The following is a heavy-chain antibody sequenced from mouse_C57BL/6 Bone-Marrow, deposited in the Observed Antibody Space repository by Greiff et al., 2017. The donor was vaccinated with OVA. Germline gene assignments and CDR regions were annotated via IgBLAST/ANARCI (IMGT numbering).Heavy chain of an antibody. D-gene: IGHD2-4*01. J-gene: IGHJ3*01. CDR3: ARGAYYYDYAWFAY. Sequence: QVQLQQSGAELARPGASVKLSCKASGYTFTSYGISWVKQRTGQGLEWIGEIYPRSGNTYYNEKFKGKATLTADKSSSTAYMELRSLTSEDSAVYLCARGAYYYDYAWFAYWGQGTLVTVSA. CDR1: GYTFTSYG. CDR2: IYPRSGNT. V-gene: IGHV1-81*01.